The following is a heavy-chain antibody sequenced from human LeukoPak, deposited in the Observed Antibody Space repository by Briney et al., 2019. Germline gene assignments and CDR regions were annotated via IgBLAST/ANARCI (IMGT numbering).Heavy chain of an antibody. Sequence: PSETLSLTCAVYGGSFSGYYWSWIRQPPGKGLEWIGEIYHSGSTNYNPSLKSRVTISVDKSKNQFSLKLSSVTAADTAVYYCARDLDYWGQGTLVTVSS. V-gene: IGHV4-34*01. CDR1: GGSFSGYY. CDR3: ARDLDY. CDR2: IYHSGST. J-gene: IGHJ4*02.